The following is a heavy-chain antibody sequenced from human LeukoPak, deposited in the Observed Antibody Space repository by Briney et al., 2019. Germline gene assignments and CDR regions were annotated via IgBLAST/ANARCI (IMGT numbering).Heavy chain of an antibody. D-gene: IGHD6-19*01. V-gene: IGHV4-30-4*01. Sequence: SETLSLTCTVSGGSISSGDYYWSWLRQPPGTGLEWIGYIYYSGSTYYNPSLKSRVTISLDTSKNQFSLKLSSVTAADTAVYYCGRDAAGVHFDYWGQGTLVTVSS. CDR2: IYYSGST. CDR1: GGSISSGDYY. J-gene: IGHJ4*02. CDR3: GRDAAGVHFDY.